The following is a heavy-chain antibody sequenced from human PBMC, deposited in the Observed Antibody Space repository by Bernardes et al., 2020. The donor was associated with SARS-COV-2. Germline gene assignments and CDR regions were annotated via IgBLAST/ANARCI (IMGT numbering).Heavy chain of an antibody. Sequence: GGSLRLSCASSGFIFSSFVMHWVLQAPGKWLEWVSFTSHSFNTKYYGDSVKGRFTISRDNSKNTVYMQMNSLKPEDTAVYYCAKDWGMWTLLWLLKYWGRGALVTVSS. CDR3: AKDWGMWTLLWLLKY. J-gene: IGHJ4*02. D-gene: IGHD5-18*01. CDR2: TSHSFNTK. CDR1: GFIFSSFV. V-gene: IGHV3-30*18.